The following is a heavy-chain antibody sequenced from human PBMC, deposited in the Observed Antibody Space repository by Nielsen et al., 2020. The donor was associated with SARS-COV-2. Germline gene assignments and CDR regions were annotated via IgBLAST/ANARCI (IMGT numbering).Heavy chain of an antibody. D-gene: IGHD3-3*01. V-gene: IGHV3-48*02. CDR1: GFTFSSYS. CDR3: ARDSDYDFWSGYRGAFDI. CDR2: ISSSSSTI. J-gene: IGHJ3*02. Sequence: GGSLRLSCAASGFTFSSYSMNWVRQAPGKGLEWVSYISSSSSTIYYADSVKGRFTISRDNAKNSLYLQMNSLRDEDTAVYYCARDSDYDFWSGYRGAFDIWGQGTMVTVSS.